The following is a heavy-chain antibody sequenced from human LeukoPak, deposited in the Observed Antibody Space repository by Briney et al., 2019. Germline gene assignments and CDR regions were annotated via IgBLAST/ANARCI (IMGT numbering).Heavy chain of an antibody. CDR3: AKVGPYSSSWFDFYYYSMDV. Sequence: GGSLRLSCAASGFTFSSYAMGWVRQTPGKGLEWVSAISGSGDTTYYADSVKGRFTISRDNSKNTLYLQVNSLRAEDTAVYYCAKVGPYSSSWFDFYYYSMDVWGQGTTVTVSS. J-gene: IGHJ6*02. D-gene: IGHD6-13*01. CDR1: GFTFSSYA. CDR2: ISGSGDTT. V-gene: IGHV3-23*01.